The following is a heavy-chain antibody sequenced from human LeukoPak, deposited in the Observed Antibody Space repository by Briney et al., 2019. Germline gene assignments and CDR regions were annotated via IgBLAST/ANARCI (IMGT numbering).Heavy chain of an antibody. CDR2: IIPIFGTA. J-gene: IGHJ5*02. V-gene: IGHV1-69*06. D-gene: IGHD2-15*01. CDR3: ASLQVVAATSVS. CDR1: GGTFSSYA. Sequence: RASVKVSCKASGGTFSSYAISWVRQAPGQGLEWMGGIIPIFGTANYAQKFQGRVTITADKSTSTAYMELSSLRSEDTAVYYCASLQVVAATSVSWGQGPLVTVSS.